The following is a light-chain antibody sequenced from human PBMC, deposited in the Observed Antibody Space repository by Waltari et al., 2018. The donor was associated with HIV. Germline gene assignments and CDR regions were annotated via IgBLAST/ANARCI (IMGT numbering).Light chain of an antibody. CDR2: LTS. J-gene: IGKJ4*02. CDR1: QDIRKW. CDR3: QQGNSFPFT. V-gene: IGKV1-12*01. Sequence: IPMTQSPSSVNASVGYTVPLTCRATQDIRKWLALYQQKPGKAPKLLIDLTSSLQSGVPSRCRGSGAGTDFTLTISSLQPEDFATYCCQQGNSFPFTVGGGTKIEIK.